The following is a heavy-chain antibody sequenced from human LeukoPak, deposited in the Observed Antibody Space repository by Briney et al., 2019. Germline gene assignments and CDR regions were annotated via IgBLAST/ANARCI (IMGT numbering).Heavy chain of an antibody. CDR1: GGSFSGYY. D-gene: IGHD3-10*01. Sequence: PSETLSLTCAVYGGSFSGYYWSWIRQPPGKWLEWIGEINHSGSTNYNPSLKSRVTISVDTSKNQFSLKLSSVTAADTAVYYCARRRAMVRGVIIGRHFDYWGQGTLVTVSS. CDR3: ARRRAMVRGVIIGRHFDY. CDR2: INHSGST. V-gene: IGHV4-34*01. J-gene: IGHJ4*02.